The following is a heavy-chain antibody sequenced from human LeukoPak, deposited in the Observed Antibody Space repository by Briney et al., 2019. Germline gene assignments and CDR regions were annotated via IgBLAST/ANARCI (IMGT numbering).Heavy chain of an antibody. CDR2: ISGGGGST. CDR3: AKGGKWDVTPFDY. J-gene: IGHJ4*02. CDR1: XYS. V-gene: IGHV3-23*01. D-gene: IGHD1-26*01. Sequence: XYSMNWVRQAPXKXLEWVSTISGGGGSTYYADSVKGRFTISRDNSKNTLYLQVNSLRAEDTAVYYCAKGGKWDVTPFDYWGQGTLVTVSS.